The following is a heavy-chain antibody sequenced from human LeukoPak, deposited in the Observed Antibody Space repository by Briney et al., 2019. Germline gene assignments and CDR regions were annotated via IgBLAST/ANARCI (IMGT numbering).Heavy chain of an antibody. CDR3: ATGRLSGSGFEP. Sequence: GGSLTLSCAASGFTASNNCVTWDRHPPGKGLEWVSVICGDGSTYYADSVKGRFTISKDNSKNTLYLQMHSLRAEDTAVYYCATGRLSGSGFEPWGQGTLVTVSS. CDR1: GFTASNNC. V-gene: IGHV3-53*01. CDR2: ICGDGST. J-gene: IGHJ5*02. D-gene: IGHD1-26*01.